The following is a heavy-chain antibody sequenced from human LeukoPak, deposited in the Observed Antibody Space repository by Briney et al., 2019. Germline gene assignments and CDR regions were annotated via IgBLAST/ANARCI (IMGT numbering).Heavy chain of an antibody. CDR2: FDPEDGET. CDR1: GYTLTELS. V-gene: IGHV1-24*01. J-gene: IGHJ3*02. CDR3: ATDWTLVEQQLAKRGAFDI. D-gene: IGHD6-13*01. Sequence: ASVKVSCKVSGYTLTELSMHWVLQAPGKGLEWMGGFDPEDGETIYAQKFQGRVTMTEDTSTDTAYMELSSLRSEDTAVYYCATDWTLVEQQLAKRGAFDIWGQGTMVTVSS.